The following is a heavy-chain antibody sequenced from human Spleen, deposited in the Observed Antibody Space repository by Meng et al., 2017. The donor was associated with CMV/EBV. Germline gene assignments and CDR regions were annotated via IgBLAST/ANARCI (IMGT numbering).Heavy chain of an antibody. D-gene: IGHD3-3*01. CDR1: GFTFSSYA. J-gene: IGHJ6*02. V-gene: IGHV3-23*01. CDR3: AKVFAITIFGVDYYYGMDV. Sequence: GESLKISCAASGFTFSSYAMSWVRQAPGKGLEWVSAISGSGGSTYYADSVKGRFTISRDNSKNTLYLQMSSLRAEDTGVYYCAKVFAITIFGVDYYYGMDVWGQGTTVPSP. CDR2: ISGSGGST.